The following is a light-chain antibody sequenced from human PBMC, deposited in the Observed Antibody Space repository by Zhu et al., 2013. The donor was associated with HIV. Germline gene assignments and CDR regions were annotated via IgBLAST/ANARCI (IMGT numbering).Light chain of an antibody. Sequence: EIVLTQSPATLSLSPGERATLSCRASQSVSSSLLAWYQQKPGQAPRLLIYGASSRATGIPDRFSCSGSGTDFTLTISRLEPEDFAVYYCQQYGSSPFTFGPGTKVYIK. CDR3: QQYGSSPFT. CDR1: QSVSSSL. V-gene: IGKV3-20*01. CDR2: GAS. J-gene: IGKJ3*01.